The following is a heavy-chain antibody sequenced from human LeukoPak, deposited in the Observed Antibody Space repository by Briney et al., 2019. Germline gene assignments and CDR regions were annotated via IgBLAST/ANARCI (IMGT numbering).Heavy chain of an antibody. V-gene: IGHV3-33*03. Sequence: PGGALRLSCAASGFTFSSYGMHWVRQAPGKGVEWVAVIWYDGSNKYYADSVKGRFTISRDNSKNTLYLQMSSLSDEDTALYYCAKARGATVNDPADYWGQGILVTVSS. D-gene: IGHD1-26*01. CDR2: IWYDGSNK. CDR3: AKARGATVNDPADY. CDR1: GFTFSSYG. J-gene: IGHJ4*02.